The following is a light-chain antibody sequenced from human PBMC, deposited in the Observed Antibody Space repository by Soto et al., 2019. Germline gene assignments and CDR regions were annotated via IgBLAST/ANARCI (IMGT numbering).Light chain of an antibody. CDR2: GAF. Sequence: EIVLTQSPGTLSLSPGERATLSCRASQSVNSANFAWYQQKPGQAPRLLIYGAFNRAPGIPDRFSGSGSGTDFTLTISRLEAEDFAVYYCQHYGSSVWTFGQGTKVEIK. V-gene: IGKV3-20*01. J-gene: IGKJ1*01. CDR1: QSVNSAN. CDR3: QHYGSSVWT.